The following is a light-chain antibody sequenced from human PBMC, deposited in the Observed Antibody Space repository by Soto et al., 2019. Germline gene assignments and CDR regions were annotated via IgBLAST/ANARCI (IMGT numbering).Light chain of an antibody. CDR2: GAS. CDR1: QSVSTNF. J-gene: IGKJ1*01. Sequence: EIVLTKSPGTLSLSRGEGATLSCRASQSVSTNFFAWYKQKPGQSPRLLTYGASTRATGIPDRFSGSGSGTDFTLTISRLKTEDFAVYYRQQYGRTSSTFGHGTKVEIK. CDR3: QQYGRTSST. V-gene: IGKV3-20*01.